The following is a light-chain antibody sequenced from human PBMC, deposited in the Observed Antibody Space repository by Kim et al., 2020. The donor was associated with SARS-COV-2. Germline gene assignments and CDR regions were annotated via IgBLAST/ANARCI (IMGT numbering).Light chain of an antibody. CDR3: QQNYNTPYS. Sequence: SASVGDRVTITCRASQSIGRFVNWYQQKPGKAPGLLIYSASPLQTGVPSRFSGSGSGTDFTLSIDSLQPEDFAAYFCQQNYNTPYSFGQGTKLEI. CDR2: SAS. V-gene: IGKV1-39*01. CDR1: QSIGRF. J-gene: IGKJ2*03.